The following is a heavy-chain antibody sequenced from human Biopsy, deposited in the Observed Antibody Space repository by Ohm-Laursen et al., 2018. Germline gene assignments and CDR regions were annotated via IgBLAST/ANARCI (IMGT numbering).Heavy chain of an antibody. J-gene: IGHJ4*02. CDR1: GFTFSTYW. V-gene: IGHV3-7*01. D-gene: IGHD2-15*01. CDR2: INQDGSEK. CDR3: ASAHQYCSATTCNGGSDF. Sequence: FLRLSCTAPGFTFSTYWMTWVRQAPGKGLEWVANINQDGSEKYYVDSVKGRFTISRDNAKDSLDLQMSSLRVEDTALYYCASAHQYCSATTCNGGSDFWGQGTLVTVSS.